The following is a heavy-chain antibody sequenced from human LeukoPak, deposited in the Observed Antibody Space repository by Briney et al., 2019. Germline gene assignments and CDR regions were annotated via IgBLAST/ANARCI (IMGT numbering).Heavy chain of an antibody. D-gene: IGHD4-11*01. CDR3: AGDTTTVTTDGWWFDP. CDR2: IYTSGST. J-gene: IGHJ5*02. Sequence: PSETLSLTCTVSGGSISSYYWSWIRQPAGKGLEWIGRIYTSGSTNYNPSLKSRVTMSVDTSKNQFSLKLSSVTAADTAVYYCAGDTTTVTTDGWWFDPWGQGTLVTVSS. CDR1: GGSISSYY. V-gene: IGHV4-4*07.